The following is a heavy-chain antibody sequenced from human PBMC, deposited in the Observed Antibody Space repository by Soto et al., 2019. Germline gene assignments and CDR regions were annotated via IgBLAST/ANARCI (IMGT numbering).Heavy chain of an antibody. CDR3: ARRARPDFYYMDV. CDR1: GFTLRCYA. D-gene: IGHD6-6*01. J-gene: IGHJ6*03. CDR2: ISSNGVGT. Sequence: GGSLILSCAASGFTLRCYAMDWVRRAPGKGLEYVSGISSNGVGTYYANSVQGRFTISRDNSKNTVYLQMGSLRPEDMAVYYCARRARPDFYYMDVWGKGTTVTVSS. V-gene: IGHV3-64*01.